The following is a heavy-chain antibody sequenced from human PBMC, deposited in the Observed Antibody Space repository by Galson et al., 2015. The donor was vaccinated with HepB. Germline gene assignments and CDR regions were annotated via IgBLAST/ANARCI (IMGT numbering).Heavy chain of an antibody. CDR3: ARGGFDRDDYGDRQTPYYYYYYMDV. CDR1: GYTFTSYA. Sequence: SVKVSCKASGYTFTSYAMHWVRQAPGQRLEWMGWINAGNGNTKYSQKFQGRVTITRDTSASTAYMELSSLRSEDTAVYYCARGGFDRDDYGDRQTPYYYYYYMDVWGKGTTVTVSS. D-gene: IGHD4-17*01. V-gene: IGHV1-3*01. CDR2: INAGNGNT. J-gene: IGHJ6*03.